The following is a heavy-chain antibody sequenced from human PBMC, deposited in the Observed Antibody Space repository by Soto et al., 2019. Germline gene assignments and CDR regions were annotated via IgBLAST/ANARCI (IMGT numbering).Heavy chain of an antibody. CDR1: GFTVSSNY. D-gene: IGHD6-19*01. CDR3: ARMGYSSGWKIYYYYYYMDV. J-gene: IGHJ6*03. Sequence: GGSLRLSCAASGFTVSSNYMSWVRQAPGKGLEWVSVIYSGGSTYYADSLKGRFTISRHNSKNTLYLQMNSLRAEDTAVYYCARMGYSSGWKIYYYYYYMDVWGKGTTVTVSS. V-gene: IGHV3-53*04. CDR2: IYSGGST.